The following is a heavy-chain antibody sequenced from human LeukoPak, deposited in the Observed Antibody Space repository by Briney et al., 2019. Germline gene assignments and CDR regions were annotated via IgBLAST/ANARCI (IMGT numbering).Heavy chain of an antibody. CDR1: DGSSSSYY. CDR2: IYTSGST. Sequence: SSETLSLTCTVSDGSSSSYYWSWIRQPAGKGLEWIGRIYTSGSTNYNPSLKSRVTMSLDTSKNQFSLKLSSVTAAHTAVYYCERDIGGSRDSWGQGTLVTVSS. D-gene: IGHD1-26*01. J-gene: IGHJ4*02. V-gene: IGHV4-4*07. CDR3: ERDIGGSRDS.